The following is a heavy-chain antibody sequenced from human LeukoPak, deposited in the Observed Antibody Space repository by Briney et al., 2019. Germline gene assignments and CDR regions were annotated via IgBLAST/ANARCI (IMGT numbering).Heavy chain of an antibody. CDR1: GFTFSSYW. D-gene: IGHD2-2*01. Sequence: GGSPRLSCAAPGFTFSSYWMSWVRQAPGKGLEWVANIKQDGSEKYYVDSVKGRFTISRDNAKNSLYLQMNSLRAEDTAVYYCARGPREYCSSSSCFFDYRGQGSLVTVSS. CDR2: IKQDGSEK. V-gene: IGHV3-7*01. CDR3: ARGPREYCSSSSCFFDY. J-gene: IGHJ4*02.